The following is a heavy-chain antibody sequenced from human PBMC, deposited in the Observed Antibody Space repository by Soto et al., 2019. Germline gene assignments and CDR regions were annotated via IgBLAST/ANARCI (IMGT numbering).Heavy chain of an antibody. CDR3: ARQSRPGGGTSY. Sequence: GESLKISCKASVYAFMTRYIGWARQMPGKGLEWVGIIYPGDSETRYSPSFQGRVTISADESINTVYLQWSSLKASDTAIYYCARQSRPGGGTSYWGQGTLVTVSS. J-gene: IGHJ4*02. D-gene: IGHD3-16*01. CDR2: IYPGDSET. V-gene: IGHV5-51*01. CDR1: VYAFMTRY.